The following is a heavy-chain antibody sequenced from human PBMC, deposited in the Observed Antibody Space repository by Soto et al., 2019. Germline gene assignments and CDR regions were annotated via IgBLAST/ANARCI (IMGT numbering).Heavy chain of an antibody. CDR2: IIPIFGTA. CDR1: GGTFSSYA. J-gene: IGHJ6*02. V-gene: IGHV1-69*13. Sequence: SVKVSCKASGGTFSSYAISWVRQAPGQGLEWMGGIIPIFGTANYAQKFQGRVTITADESTSTAYMELSSLRSEDTAVYYCATPKHYILLVPAFIPGAPIPAMYTWGQDTTLPISS. CDR3: ATPKHYILLVPAFIPGAPIPAMYT. D-gene: IGHD2-2*01.